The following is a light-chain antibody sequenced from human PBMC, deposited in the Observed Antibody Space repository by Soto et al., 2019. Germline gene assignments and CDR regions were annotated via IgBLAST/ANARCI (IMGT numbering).Light chain of an antibody. V-gene: IGKV3-20*01. Sequence: LAFPQSPSTLSLSPGERATLSCSASQSVSSSYLAWYQQKPGQAPRLLIYGASSRATGIPDRFSGSGSGTDFTLTISRLEPEDFAVYYCQQYGSSPLTFGQGTKV. CDR1: QSVSSSY. CDR2: GAS. CDR3: QQYGSSPLT. J-gene: IGKJ1*01.